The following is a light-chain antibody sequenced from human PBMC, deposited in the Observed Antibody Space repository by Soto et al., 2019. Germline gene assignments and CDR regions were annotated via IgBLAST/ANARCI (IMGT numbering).Light chain of an antibody. CDR2: RNN. CDR3: AAWDDSLSVHV. V-gene: IGLV1-47*01. J-gene: IGLJ2*01. CDR1: SSNIGSNY. Sequence: QAVVTQPPSASGTPGQRVTISCSGSSSNIGSNYVYWYQQLPGTAPKLLIYRNNQRPSGVPDRFSGSKSGTSASLAISGLRSEDEADYYCAAWDDSLSVHVFGGGTKSPS.